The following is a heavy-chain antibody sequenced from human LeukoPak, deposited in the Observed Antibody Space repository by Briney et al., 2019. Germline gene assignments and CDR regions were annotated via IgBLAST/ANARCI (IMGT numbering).Heavy chain of an antibody. CDR3: ARSPPDSSGYHDY. J-gene: IGHJ4*02. D-gene: IGHD3-22*01. V-gene: IGHV3-53*01. CDR2: IYSGGST. Sequence: PGGSLRLSCAASGFTVSSNCMSWVRQAPGKGLEWVSVIYSGGSTYYADSVKGRFTISRDNSKNTLYLQMNSLRAEDTAVYYCARSPPDSSGYHDYWGQGTLVTVSS. CDR1: GFTVSSNC.